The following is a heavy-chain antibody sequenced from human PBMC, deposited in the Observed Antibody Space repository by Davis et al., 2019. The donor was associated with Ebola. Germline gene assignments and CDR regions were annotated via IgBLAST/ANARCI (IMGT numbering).Heavy chain of an antibody. J-gene: IGHJ6*02. V-gene: IGHV3-23*01. D-gene: IGHD2-2*02. Sequence: PGGSLRLSCAASGFTFSSFAMSWVRQTPGKGLEWVSTISGTSTYTYYADSVKGRFTISRDNSKNTLYLQVNSLRAEDTALYYCARLDCTSSNCYTGNFYYYYGVDVWGQGTTVTVSS. CDR3: ARLDCTSSNCYTGNFYYYYGVDV. CDR2: ISGTSTYT. CDR1: GFTFSSFA.